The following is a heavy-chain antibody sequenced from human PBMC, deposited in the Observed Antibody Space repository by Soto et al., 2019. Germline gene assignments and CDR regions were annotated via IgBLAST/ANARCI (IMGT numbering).Heavy chain of an antibody. CDR2: ISSSSSYI. J-gene: IGHJ4*02. CDR1: GFTLSSYS. D-gene: IGHD6-13*01. CDR3: ARDGIAAAGS. Sequence: EVQLVESGGARAKPGGSLRLSCAPSGFTLSSYSMTGVRKAPGKGLEWVSSISSSSSYIYYADSVKGRFTISRDNAKNSLYLQMNSLRAEDTAVYYCARDGIAAAGSWGQGTLVTVSS. V-gene: IGHV3-21*01.